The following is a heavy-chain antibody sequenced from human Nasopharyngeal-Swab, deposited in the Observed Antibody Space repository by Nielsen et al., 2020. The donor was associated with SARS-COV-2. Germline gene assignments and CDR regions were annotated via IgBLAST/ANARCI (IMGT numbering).Heavy chain of an antibody. V-gene: IGHV3-48*01. CDR1: GFTFSSYS. J-gene: IGHJ6*03. CDR3: ARDKSTIFGVVIIDYYYYMDV. CDR2: ISSSSSTI. Sequence: GESLKISCAASGFTFSSYSMNWVRQAPGKGLEWVSYISSSSSTIYYADSVKGRFTISGDNAKNSLYLQMNSLRAEDTAVYYCARDKSTIFGVVIIDYYYYMDVWGKGTTVTVSS. D-gene: IGHD3-3*01.